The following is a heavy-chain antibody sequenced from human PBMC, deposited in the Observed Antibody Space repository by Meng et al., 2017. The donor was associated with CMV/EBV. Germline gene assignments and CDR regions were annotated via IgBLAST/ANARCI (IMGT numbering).Heavy chain of an antibody. J-gene: IGHJ6*02. Sequence: GESLKISCAASGFTFSSYWMSWVRQAPGKGLEWVANIKQDGSEKYYVDSVKGRFTISGDNAKNSLYLQMNSLRAEDTAVYYCARDPYDFWTSYYYGMDVWGQGTTVTVSS. CDR2: IKQDGSEK. V-gene: IGHV3-7*01. D-gene: IGHD3-3*01. CDR1: GFTFSSYW. CDR3: ARDPYDFWTSYYYGMDV.